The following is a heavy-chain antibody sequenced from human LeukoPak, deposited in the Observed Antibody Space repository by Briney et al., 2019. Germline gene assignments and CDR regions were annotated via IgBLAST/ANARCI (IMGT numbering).Heavy chain of an antibody. Sequence: GASVKVSCKASGGTFSSCAISWVRQAPGQGLEWMGRIIPIFGTANYAQKFQGRVTITTDESTSTAYMELSSLRSEDTAVYYCARDRYYDSSGLQFDFWGQGTLVTVSS. CDR1: GGTFSSCA. V-gene: IGHV1-69*05. CDR2: IIPIFGTA. J-gene: IGHJ4*02. CDR3: ARDRYYDSSGLQFDF. D-gene: IGHD3-22*01.